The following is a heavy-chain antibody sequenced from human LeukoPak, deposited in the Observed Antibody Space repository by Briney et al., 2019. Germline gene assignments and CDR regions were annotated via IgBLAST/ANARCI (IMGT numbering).Heavy chain of an antibody. J-gene: IGHJ6*02. CDR2: IYSGGST. CDR3: ARDRGSGNYYYYGMDV. Sequence: GGSLRLSCAASGFTVSSNYMSWVRRAPGKGLEWVSVIYSGGSTYYADSVKGRFTISRDNSKNTLYLQMNSLRAEDTAVYYCARDRGSGNYYYYGMDVWGQGTTVTVS. D-gene: IGHD2-15*01. CDR1: GFTVSSNY. V-gene: IGHV3-53*01.